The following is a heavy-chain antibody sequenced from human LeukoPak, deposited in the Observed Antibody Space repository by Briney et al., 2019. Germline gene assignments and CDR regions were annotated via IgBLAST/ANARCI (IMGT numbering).Heavy chain of an antibody. CDR2: FDPEDGET. Sequence: GASVKVSCKVSGYTLTELSMHWVRQAPGKGLEWMGGFDPEDGETIYAQKFQGRVTMTEDTSTDTAYMELSSLRSEDTAVYYCATRHLPYSSSWYGIDYWGQGTLVTVSS. CDR3: ATRHLPYSSSWYGIDY. J-gene: IGHJ4*02. CDR1: GYTLTELS. V-gene: IGHV1-24*01. D-gene: IGHD6-13*01.